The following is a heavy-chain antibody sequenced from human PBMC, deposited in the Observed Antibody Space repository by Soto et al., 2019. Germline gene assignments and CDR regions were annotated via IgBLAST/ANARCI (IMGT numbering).Heavy chain of an antibody. CDR2: IYYSGST. J-gene: IGHJ6*02. CDR3: ARIGSHYYYYGMDV. D-gene: IGHD3-16*01. CDR1: GGSISSYY. V-gene: IGHV4-59*01. Sequence: PSETLSLTCTVSGGSISSYYWSWIRQPPGKGLEWIGYIYYSGSTNYNPSLKSRVTISVDTSKNQFSLKLSSVTAADTAVYYCARIGSHYYYYGMDVWGQGTTVTVSS.